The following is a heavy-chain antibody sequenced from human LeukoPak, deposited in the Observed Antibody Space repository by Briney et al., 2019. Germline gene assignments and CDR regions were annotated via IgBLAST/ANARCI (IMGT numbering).Heavy chain of an antibody. J-gene: IGHJ6*03. V-gene: IGHV1-18*04. Sequence: GASVKVSCKASGYTFTGYYMHLVRQAPGQGLEWMGWISAYNGNTNYAQKLQGRVTMTTDTSTSTAYMELRSLRSDDTAVYYCARGVVGAPGYYYYMDVWGKGTTVTVSS. CDR1: GYTFTGYY. CDR3: ARGVVGAPGYYYYMDV. CDR2: ISAYNGNT. D-gene: IGHD1-26*01.